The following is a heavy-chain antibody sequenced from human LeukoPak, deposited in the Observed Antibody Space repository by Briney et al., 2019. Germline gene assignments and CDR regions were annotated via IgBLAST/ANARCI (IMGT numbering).Heavy chain of an antibody. D-gene: IGHD2-15*01. V-gene: IGHV3-23*01. CDR3: ARGPYCGGGTCYTLGAFDI. Sequence: GGSLRLSCAASGFTFNNYAMSWVRQAPGKGLEWVSTISGSGDRTYYTDSVKGRFTVSRDNSKNTLYLQMSSLRAEDTAVYYCARGPYCGGGTCYTLGAFDIWGQGTVASVSS. CDR2: ISGSGDRT. CDR1: GFTFNNYA. J-gene: IGHJ3*02.